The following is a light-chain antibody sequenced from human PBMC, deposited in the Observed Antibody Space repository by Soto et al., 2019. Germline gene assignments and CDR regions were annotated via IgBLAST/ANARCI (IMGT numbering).Light chain of an antibody. CDR2: DVS. V-gene: IGLV2-14*01. J-gene: IGLJ2*01. CDR1: SSDVGGYNY. CDR3: SSYTSSSSVV. Sequence: QSVLTQPASVSGSPGQSITISCTGTSSDVGGYNYVSWYQQHPGKAPKLMIYDVSNRPSGVSNRFSGSKSGNTASLTISGLQADEEADYYCSSYTSSSSVVFGGGTKLTVL.